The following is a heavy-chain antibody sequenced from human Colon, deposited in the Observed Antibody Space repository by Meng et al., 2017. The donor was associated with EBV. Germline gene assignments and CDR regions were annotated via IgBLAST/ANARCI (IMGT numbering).Heavy chain of an antibody. CDR3: ASSDCSGGTCYLDC. J-gene: IGHJ4*02. V-gene: IGHV4-34*01. CDR2: INHVGST. CDR1: GGSLSDSI. Sequence: LQAWGARLFKPSESLSLTFTVYGGSLSDSILTWIRPPPGKGLEWIGEINHVGSTTYNPSLKSRVTISVDTSKNQFSLKLSSVTAADAAVYYCASSDCSGGTCYLDCWGQGTLVTVSS. D-gene: IGHD2-15*01.